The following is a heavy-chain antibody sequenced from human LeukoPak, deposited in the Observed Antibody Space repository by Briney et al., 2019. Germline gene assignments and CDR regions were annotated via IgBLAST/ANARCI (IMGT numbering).Heavy chain of an antibody. CDR1: GFTFSSYA. Sequence: QPGGSLRLSCAASGFTFSSYAMSWVRQAPGRGLEWVSGISHSGGSTYYADSVKGRFTISRDNSKNTLYLQMNSLRAEDTAVYYCAKDPAAGTYDYWGQGTLVTVSS. J-gene: IGHJ4*02. CDR2: ISHSGGST. V-gene: IGHV3-23*01. D-gene: IGHD6-13*01. CDR3: AKDPAAGTYDY.